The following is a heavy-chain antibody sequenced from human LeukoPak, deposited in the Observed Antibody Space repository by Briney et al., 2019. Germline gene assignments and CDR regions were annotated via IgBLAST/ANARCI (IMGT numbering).Heavy chain of an antibody. J-gene: IGHJ3*02. CDR1: GYTFSGYY. D-gene: IGHD3-3*01. Sequence: ASVKVSCKASGYTFSGYYVHWVRQAPGQGLEWMGWMNPNSGNTGYAQKFQGRVTMTRNTSISTAYMELSSLRSEDTAVYYCARVCDFWSGYFDAFDIWGQGTMVTVSS. CDR2: MNPNSGNT. CDR3: ARVCDFWSGYFDAFDI. V-gene: IGHV1-8*02.